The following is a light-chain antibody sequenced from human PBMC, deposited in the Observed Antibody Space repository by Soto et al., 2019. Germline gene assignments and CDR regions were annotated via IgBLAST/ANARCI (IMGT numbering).Light chain of an antibody. V-gene: IGKV3-20*01. CDR2: GAS. J-gene: IGKJ4*01. CDR3: QQYGSSLFT. Sequence: EIVLTQSPGTLSLSPGERATLSCRASQSVSSSYLAWYQQKPSQAPRLLIYGASSSATGIPDRFSGSGSGTDFTLTISRLEPEDFAVYYCQQYGSSLFTFGGGTKVEIK. CDR1: QSVSSSY.